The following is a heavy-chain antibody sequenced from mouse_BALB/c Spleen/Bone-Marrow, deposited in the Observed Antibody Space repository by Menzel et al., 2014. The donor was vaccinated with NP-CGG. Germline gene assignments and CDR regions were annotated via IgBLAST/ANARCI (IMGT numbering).Heavy chain of an antibody. CDR3: AREGGAVPAH. V-gene: IGHV1S137*01. J-gene: IGHJ4*01. Sequence: QVQLKESGAELVRPGVSVKISCKGSGYTFTDYAMHWVKQSHAKSLEWIGVISTYYGDASYNQKFKGKATMTVDKSSSTAYMELARLTAEDSANYYCAREGGAVPAHWGQGTSVTVSS. CDR2: ISTYYGDA. D-gene: IGHD5-1*01. CDR1: GYTFTDYA.